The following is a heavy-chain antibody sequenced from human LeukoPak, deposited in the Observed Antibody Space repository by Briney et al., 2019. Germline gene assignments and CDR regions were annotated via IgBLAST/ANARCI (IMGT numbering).Heavy chain of an antibody. CDR3: AREALIEGFYYYMDV. V-gene: IGHV4-61*02. CDR1: GGSISSGTYY. J-gene: IGHJ6*03. Sequence: PSQTLSLTCTVSGGSISSGTYYWNWIRQPAGKGLEWIGRIYTSGSTNYNPSLKSRVTISVDTSKNQFSLKLSSVTAADTAVYYCAREALIEGFYYYMDVWGKGTTVTVSS. CDR2: IYTSGST. D-gene: IGHD3-22*01.